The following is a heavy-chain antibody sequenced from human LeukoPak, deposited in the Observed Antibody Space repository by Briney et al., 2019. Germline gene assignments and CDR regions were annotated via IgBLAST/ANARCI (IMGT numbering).Heavy chain of an antibody. V-gene: IGHV4-39*07. CDR2: IFYSGST. D-gene: IGHD3-10*01. CDR3: AKSNGYGLVDI. J-gene: IGHJ3*02. Sequence: SETLSLTCTVSGGSIGTANYYWGWVRQPTGKGREWIGNIFYSGSTYYSPPLKSRLTVSLDTSRNQFSLRLNSATAADTAVYYCAKSNGYGLVDIWGQGTMVTVSS. CDR1: GGSIGTANYY.